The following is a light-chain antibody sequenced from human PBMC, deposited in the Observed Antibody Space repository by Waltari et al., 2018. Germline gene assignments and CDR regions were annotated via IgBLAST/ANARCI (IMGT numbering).Light chain of an antibody. CDR3: QQYNNWPFMYT. V-gene: IGKV3-15*01. CDR2: GAS. CDR1: QSVSST. Sequence: EIVMPQSPATLSVSTGERATLSCRASQSVSSTLAWYQQKPGQAPRLLCYGASTRATGIPARFSGSGSGTEFTLTISSLQSEDFAVYYCQQYNNWPFMYTFGQGTKLEIK. J-gene: IGKJ2*01.